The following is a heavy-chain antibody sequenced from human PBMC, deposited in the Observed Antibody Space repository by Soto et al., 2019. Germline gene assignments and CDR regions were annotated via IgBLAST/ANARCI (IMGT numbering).Heavy chain of an antibody. V-gene: IGHV4-31*03. J-gene: IGHJ2*01. Sequence: QVQLQESGPGLVKPSQTLSLTCTVSGGSISSGGYYWSWIRQHPGKGLEWIGYIYYSGGTYYNPSLKSRVTISVDTSKNQFSLKLSSVTAADTAVYYCAREVVRGVIITRGYFDLWGRGTLVTVSS. CDR1: GGSISSGGYY. CDR3: AREVVRGVIITRGYFDL. CDR2: IYYSGGT. D-gene: IGHD3-10*01.